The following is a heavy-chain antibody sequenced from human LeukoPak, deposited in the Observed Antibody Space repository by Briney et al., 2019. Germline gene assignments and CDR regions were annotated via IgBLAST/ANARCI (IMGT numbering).Heavy chain of an antibody. J-gene: IGHJ3*02. CDR1: AFTVSSNY. CDR3: AREGGAYCGGDCPGAFDI. Sequence: PGGSLRLSCAASAFTVSSNYMSWVRQAPGKGLEWVSVVFSGGTTYYADSVKGRFTISRDNSKNTLYLQMNSLRAEDTAVYYCAREGGAYCGGDCPGAFDIWGQGTMVTVSS. V-gene: IGHV3-53*01. CDR2: VFSGGTT. D-gene: IGHD2-21*02.